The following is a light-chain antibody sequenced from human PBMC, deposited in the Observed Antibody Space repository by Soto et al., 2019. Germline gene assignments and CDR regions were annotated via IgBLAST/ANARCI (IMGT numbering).Light chain of an antibody. V-gene: IGKV3-20*01. CDR3: QQYGSSLSIT. CDR1: QSVSSSY. J-gene: IGKJ5*01. CDR2: GAS. Sequence: EIVLTQSPGTLSLSPGERATLSCRASQSVSSSYLAWYQQKPGQAPRLLIYGASSRATGIPDRFSGSGSGTDFTITISRLEPEDFAVYYCQQYGSSLSITFGQGTRLEIK.